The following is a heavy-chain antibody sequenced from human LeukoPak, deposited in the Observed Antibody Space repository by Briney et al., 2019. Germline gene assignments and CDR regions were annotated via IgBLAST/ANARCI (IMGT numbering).Heavy chain of an antibody. CDR3: ARGQPYYYDSSGWFDY. J-gene: IGHJ4*02. CDR2: ISSSGSTI. Sequence: SGGSLRLSCAASGFTFSDYYMSWIRQAPGKGLEWLSYISSSGSTIYYADSVKGRFTISRDNAKNSLYLQMNSLRAEDTAVYYCARGQPYYYDSSGWFDYWGQGTLVTVSS. V-gene: IGHV3-11*01. CDR1: GFTFSDYY. D-gene: IGHD3-22*01.